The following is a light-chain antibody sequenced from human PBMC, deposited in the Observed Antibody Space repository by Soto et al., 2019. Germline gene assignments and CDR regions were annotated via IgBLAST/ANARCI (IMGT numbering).Light chain of an antibody. J-gene: IGKJ5*01. CDR2: AAS. CDR1: QGISSF. CDR3: QQFNSYPIT. V-gene: IGKV1-9*01. Sequence: DLPLTQSPSFLSASVGDRVTITCRASQGISSFLAWYQQKPGKAPKILIYAASTLQSGVPSRFNGSGSGTEFTLTISSLQPEDFATYYCQQFNSYPITFGQGTRLEIK.